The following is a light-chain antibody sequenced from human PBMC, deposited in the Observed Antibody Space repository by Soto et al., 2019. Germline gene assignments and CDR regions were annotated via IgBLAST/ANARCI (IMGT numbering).Light chain of an antibody. CDR3: SSYAGSTNHSV. Sequence: QSVLTQPPSASGSPGQSFTISCTGTSSDVGGYNYVSWYQQHPGKAPKLMIYEASKRPSGVPDRFSGSKSGNTASLTVSGLQAEDEADYYCSSYAGSTNHSVFGTGPKVTVL. V-gene: IGLV2-8*01. J-gene: IGLJ1*01. CDR2: EAS. CDR1: SSDVGGYNY.